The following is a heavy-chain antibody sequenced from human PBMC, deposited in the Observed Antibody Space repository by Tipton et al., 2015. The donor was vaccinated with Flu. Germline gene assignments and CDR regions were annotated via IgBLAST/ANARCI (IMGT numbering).Heavy chain of an antibody. D-gene: IGHD2-2*01. Sequence: QLVQSGGGVVQPGRSLRLSCAASGFTFSSYGMQWVRQAPGKGLDWVAVISYDGNNKYYADSVKGRFTISRDDSKNTLYLQMNSLRPEDTAVYYCTRKLVEYWGQGTLVTVSS. J-gene: IGHJ4*02. CDR1: GFTFSSYG. CDR2: ISYDGNNK. V-gene: IGHV3-30*03. CDR3: TRKLVEY.